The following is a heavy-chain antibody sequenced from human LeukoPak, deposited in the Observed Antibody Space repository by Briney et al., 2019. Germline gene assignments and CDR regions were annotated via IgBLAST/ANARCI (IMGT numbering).Heavy chain of an antibody. V-gene: IGHV1-18*01. J-gene: IGHJ4*02. Sequence: ASVKVSCKASGYTFTNSGISWVRQAPGQGLEWMGWISPYNGDTNSAQKVQGRVTMTTDTSTSTAYMELRSPTSDDTAVYYCARYYYDNSGYRLPFDYWGLGTLVTVSS. CDR2: ISPYNGDT. CDR3: ARYYYDNSGYRLPFDY. D-gene: IGHD3-22*01. CDR1: GYTFTNSG.